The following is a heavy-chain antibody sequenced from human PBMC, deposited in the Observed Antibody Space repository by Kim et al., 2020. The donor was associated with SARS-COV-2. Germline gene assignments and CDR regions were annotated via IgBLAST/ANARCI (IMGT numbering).Heavy chain of an antibody. J-gene: IGHJ6*03. CDR2: MNPNSGNT. CDR3: ARSRRSSIAARYYMDV. Sequence: ASVKVSCKASGYTFTSYDINWVRQATGQGLEWMGWMNPNSGNTGYAQKFQGRVTMTRNTSISTAYMELSRLRSEDTAVYYCARSRRSSIAARYYMDVWGKGTTVTVSS. V-gene: IGHV1-8*01. CDR1: GYTFTSYD. D-gene: IGHD6-6*01.